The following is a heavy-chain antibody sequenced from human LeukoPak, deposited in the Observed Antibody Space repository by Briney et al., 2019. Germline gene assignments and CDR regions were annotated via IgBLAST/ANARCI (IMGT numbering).Heavy chain of an antibody. CDR1: GYSISSGYY. D-gene: IGHD6-13*01. CDR3: ARAAAGIGFFQH. CDR2: IHHSGST. Sequence: SETLSLTCIASGYSISSGYYWGWIRQPPGKGLEWIGNIHHSGSTYYNPSLKSRVTISADTSKNQLSLKLSSVTAADTALYYCARAAAGIGFFQHWGQGTLVTVSS. V-gene: IGHV4-38-2*02. J-gene: IGHJ1*01.